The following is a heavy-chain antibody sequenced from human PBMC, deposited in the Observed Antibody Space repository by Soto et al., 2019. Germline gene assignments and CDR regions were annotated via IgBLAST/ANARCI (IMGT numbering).Heavy chain of an antibody. CDR3: AKVSTRIVVVPAATFDY. CDR1: GFTFSNYA. D-gene: IGHD2-2*01. V-gene: IGHV3-23*01. CDR2: ISGRDGST. Sequence: GGSLRLSCAASGFTFSNYAMSWVRQAPGKGLEWVSSISGRDGSTYYADSVKGRFTISRDNSKNTLYLQMNSLRAEDTAVYYCAKVSTRIVVVPAATFDYWGQGTLVTVSS. J-gene: IGHJ4*01.